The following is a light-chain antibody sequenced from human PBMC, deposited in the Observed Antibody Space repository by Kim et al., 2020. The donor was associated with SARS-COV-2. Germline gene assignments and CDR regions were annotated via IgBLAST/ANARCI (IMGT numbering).Light chain of an antibody. CDR3: QAWDSSTVI. Sequence: SYELTQPPSVSVSPGQTANITCSGHTLGYKYLCWYQQKPGQSPVLVIFQDNKRPSGIPERFSGSNSGNTATLTISGTQAVDEADYYCQAWDSSTVIFGGGTQLTVL. CDR1: TLGYKY. J-gene: IGLJ2*01. CDR2: QDN. V-gene: IGLV3-1*01.